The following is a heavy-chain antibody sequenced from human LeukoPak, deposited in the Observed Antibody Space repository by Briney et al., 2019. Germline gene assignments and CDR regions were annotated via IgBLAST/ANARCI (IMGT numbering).Heavy chain of an antibody. J-gene: IGHJ6*02. D-gene: IGHD3-3*01. CDR2: IKQDGSDF. V-gene: IGHV3-7*03. Sequence: GGSLRLSCAASGFIFSTYWMSWVRQAPGKGLEWVANIKQDGSDFNYVDSVKGRFTISRDNAKKSLYLQMNSLRAEDTALYYCAKDRAYDFWSGSYGMDVWGQGTTVTVSS. CDR3: AKDRAYDFWSGSYGMDV. CDR1: GFIFSTYW.